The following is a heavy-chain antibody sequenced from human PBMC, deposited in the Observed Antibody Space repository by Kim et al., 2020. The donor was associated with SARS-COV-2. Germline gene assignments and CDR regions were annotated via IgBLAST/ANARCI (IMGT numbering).Heavy chain of an antibody. Sequence: TTDYAASVKGRFTISRDDSKNSLFLQMNSLKTEDTAVYYCARGTRSFDSWGQGTLVTVSS. V-gene: IGHV3-72*01. J-gene: IGHJ4*02. CDR3: ARGTRSFDS. CDR2: TT.